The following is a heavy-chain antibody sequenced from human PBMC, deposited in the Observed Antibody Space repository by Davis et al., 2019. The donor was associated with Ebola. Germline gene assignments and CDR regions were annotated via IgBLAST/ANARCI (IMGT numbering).Heavy chain of an antibody. CDR1: GFIFSSYV. V-gene: IGHV3-21*06. J-gene: IGHJ4*02. D-gene: IGHD3-10*01. CDR2: ISSSDTFI. CDR3: ARGPLPELRPDYYFES. Sequence: GGSLRLSCAASGFIFSSYVMNWVRQAPGKGLEWVSSISSSDTFIYYADSVRGRFTVSRDNAKNSLYLQMNSLRAEDTAVYYCARGPLPELRPDYYFESCGQGTLVTVSS.